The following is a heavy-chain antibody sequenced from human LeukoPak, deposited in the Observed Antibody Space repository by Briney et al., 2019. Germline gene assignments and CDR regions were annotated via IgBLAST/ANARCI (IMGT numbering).Heavy chain of an antibody. D-gene: IGHD1/OR15-1a*01. J-gene: IGHJ4*02. CDR2: IRYDGSNK. V-gene: IGHV3-30*02. Sequence: PGGSLRLSCAASGFIFSDYGMHWVRQAPGEGLEWVAFIRYDGSNKYYLDSVKGRFTISRDSSKNTVYLQMNSLRAEDTAVYYCAKEGTASKPSDLDYWGQGTLVTVSS. CDR3: AKEGTASKPSDLDY. CDR1: GFIFSDYG.